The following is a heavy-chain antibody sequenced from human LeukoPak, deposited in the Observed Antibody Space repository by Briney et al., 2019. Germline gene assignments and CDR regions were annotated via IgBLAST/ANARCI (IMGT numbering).Heavy chain of an antibody. CDR1: GFTVSSNY. V-gene: IGHV3-53*01. CDR3: ARVALWFGEYYFDY. J-gene: IGHJ4*02. CDR2: IYSGGST. D-gene: IGHD3-10*01. Sequence: PGGSLRLSCAASGFTVSSNYMSWVRQAPGKGLEWVSVIYSGGSTYYADSVKGRFTISRDNSKNTLYLQMNSLRAEDTAVYYCARVALWFGEYYFDYWGQGTLVTVSS.